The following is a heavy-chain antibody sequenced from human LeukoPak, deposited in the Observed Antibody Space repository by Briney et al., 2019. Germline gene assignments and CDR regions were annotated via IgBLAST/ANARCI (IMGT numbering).Heavy chain of an antibody. CDR3: ARDRIQLWNDAFDT. CDR1: GFTFSSYS. J-gene: IGHJ3*02. CDR2: ISSSSSYV. V-gene: IGHV3-21*01. D-gene: IGHD5-18*01. Sequence: KTGGSLRLSCAASGFTFSSYSMNWVRQAPGKGLEWVSSISSSSSYVYYADSVKGRFTISRDNAKNSLYLQMNSLGAEDTAVYYCARDRIQLWNDAFDTWGQGTMVTVSS.